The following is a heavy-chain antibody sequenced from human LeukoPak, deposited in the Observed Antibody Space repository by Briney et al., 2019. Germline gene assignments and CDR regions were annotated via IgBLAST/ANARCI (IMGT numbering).Heavy chain of an antibody. D-gene: IGHD2-2*01. V-gene: IGHV1-2*02. CDR2: INPNSGGT. CDR3: ARGPNRESSHHYCSSTSCYPNNWFDP. Sequence: ASVKVSCKASGYTFTGYYMHWVRQAPGQGLEWMGWINPNSGGTNYAQKFQGRVTTTRDTSISTAYMELSRLRSDDTAVYYCARGPNRESSHHYCSSTSCYPNNWFDPWGQGTLVTVSS. CDR1: GYTFTGYY. J-gene: IGHJ5*02.